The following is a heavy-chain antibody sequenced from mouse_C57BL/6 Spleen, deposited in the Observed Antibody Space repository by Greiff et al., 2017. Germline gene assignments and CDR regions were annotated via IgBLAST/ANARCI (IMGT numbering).Heavy chain of an antibody. CDR3: ARWGSDDYDVFYVDY. J-gene: IGHJ2*01. D-gene: IGHD2-4*01. Sequence: VKLQQPGTELVKPGASVKLSCKASGYTFTSYWMHWVKQRPGQGLEWIGNINPSNGGTNYNEKFKSKATLTVDKSSSTAYMQLSSLTSDDSAVYYCARWGSDDYDVFYVDYWGQGTTLTVSS. CDR1: GYTFTSYW. CDR2: INPSNGGT. V-gene: IGHV1-53*01.